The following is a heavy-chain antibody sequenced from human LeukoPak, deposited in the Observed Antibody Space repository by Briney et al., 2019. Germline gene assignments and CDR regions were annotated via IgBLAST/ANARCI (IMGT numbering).Heavy chain of an antibody. D-gene: IGHD3-9*01. V-gene: IGHV4-4*02. CDR1: GGSISSSNW. J-gene: IGHJ4*02. Sequence: SGTLSLTCAVSGGSISSSNWWRWVRQPPGKGLGWIGESYHCGSTNYNPSLKSRVTISVDKSKNQFSLKLSSVTAADTAVYYCARRPQVFYGILTGNFDYWGQGTLVTVSS. CDR2: SYHCGST. CDR3: ARRPQVFYGILTGNFDY.